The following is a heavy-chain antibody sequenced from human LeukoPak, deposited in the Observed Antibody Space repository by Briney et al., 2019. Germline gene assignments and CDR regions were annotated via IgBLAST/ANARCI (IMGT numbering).Heavy chain of an antibody. CDR3: ARQGSGSYLFDY. CDR1: GFTFSSYD. J-gene: IGHJ4*02. D-gene: IGHD3-10*01. Sequence: GGSLRLSCAASGFTFSSYDMHWVRQATGKGLEWVSAIGTAGDTYYPGSVKGRFTISRENAKNSLYLQMNSLRAEDTAVYYCARQGSGSYLFDYWGQGTLVTVSS. V-gene: IGHV3-13*01. CDR2: IGTAGDT.